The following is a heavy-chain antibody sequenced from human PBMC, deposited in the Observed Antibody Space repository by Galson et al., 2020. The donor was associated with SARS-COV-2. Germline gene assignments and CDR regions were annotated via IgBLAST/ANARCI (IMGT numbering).Heavy chain of an antibody. CDR1: GFTFSSYW. D-gene: IGHD3-3*01. V-gene: IGHV3-74*01. Sequence: GESLKISCAASGFTFSSYWMHWVRQIPGKGLVWVARISHDGSSTNYANSVKGRFIISRDNAKNTVSLQMNNLRGEDTGVYYCARVLPVYYDFWRGYSHDAFDLWGQGTMVTVSS. CDR2: ISHDGSST. J-gene: IGHJ3*01. CDR3: ARVLPVYYDFWRGYSHDAFDL.